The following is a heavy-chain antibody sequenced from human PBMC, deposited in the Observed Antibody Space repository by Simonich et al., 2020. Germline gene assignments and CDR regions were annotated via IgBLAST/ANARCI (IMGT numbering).Heavy chain of an antibody. V-gene: IGHV1-2*02. J-gene: IGHJ6*03. CDR3: ARGRIAAAGTYYYYYMDV. D-gene: IGHD6-13*01. Sequence: QVQLVQSGAEVKKPGASVKVSCKASGYTFTGYYMHWVRQAPGKGLEGMGWINPNSGGTNYAQKCQGRVTMNRDTSISTAYMELSRLRSDDTAVYYCARGRIAAAGTYYYYYMDVWGKGTTVTVSS. CDR2: INPNSGGT. CDR1: GYTFTGYY.